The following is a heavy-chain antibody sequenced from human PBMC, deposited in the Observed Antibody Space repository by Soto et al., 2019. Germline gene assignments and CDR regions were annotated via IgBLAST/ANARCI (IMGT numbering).Heavy chain of an antibody. V-gene: IGHV3-23*01. CDR1: GFTFSSYG. Sequence: EVQLLESGGGLVQPGGSLRLSCAASGFTFSSYGMRWVRQAPGKGLEGVSAISGSGGSTDYADFVKGRFTISRDNSKNTLYLQMNSLRVEDTAVYYCAKGRGYSDLFDYWGQGTLVTVSS. CDR3: AKGRGYSDLFDY. CDR2: ISGSGGST. J-gene: IGHJ4*02. D-gene: IGHD5-18*01.